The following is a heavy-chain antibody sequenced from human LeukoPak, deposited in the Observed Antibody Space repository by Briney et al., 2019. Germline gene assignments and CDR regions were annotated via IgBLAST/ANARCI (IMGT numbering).Heavy chain of an antibody. CDR1: GGTFSSYG. CDR3: ARDRVNPMTAVTKPFAY. CDR2: IIPIFGTA. V-gene: IGHV1-69*06. J-gene: IGHJ4*02. D-gene: IGHD4-17*01. Sequence: SVKVSCKASGGTFSSYGFSWVRQAPGQGLEWMGRIIPIFGTANYAQRFQGRVTLTADKSTSTAYMELNSLRFEDTALYYCARDRVNPMTAVTKPFAYCGEGTLVTVSS.